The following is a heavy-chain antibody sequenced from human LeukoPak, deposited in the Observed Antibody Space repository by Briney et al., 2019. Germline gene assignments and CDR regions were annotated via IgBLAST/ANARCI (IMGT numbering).Heavy chain of an antibody. CDR2: IRFDGTTQ. D-gene: IGHD3-22*01. CDR1: GFVLSSYG. CDR3: SKESNYDSSGYFN. V-gene: IGHV3-30*02. J-gene: IGHJ4*02. Sequence: GGSLSLSCAVSGFVLSSYGTQCVRQAPGKGLEWVSFIRFDGTTQYYADSVKGRFTIHRDNSKFTEHLLMTSLRPEDTVVYYCSKESNYDSSGYFNWGQGTLVTVSS.